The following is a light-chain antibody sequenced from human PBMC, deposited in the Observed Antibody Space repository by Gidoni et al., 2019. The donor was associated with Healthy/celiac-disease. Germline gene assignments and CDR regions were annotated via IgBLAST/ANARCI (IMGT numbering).Light chain of an antibody. CDR1: QSISSY. Sequence: NHMTHSPTSLSASVGDRVTITCRASQSISSYLNWYQQKPGKAPKLLIYAASSLQSGVPSRFSGSGSGTDFTLTISSLQPEDFATYYCQQSYSTPWTFGQGTKVEIK. CDR2: AAS. J-gene: IGKJ1*01. V-gene: IGKV1-39*01. CDR3: QQSYSTPWT.